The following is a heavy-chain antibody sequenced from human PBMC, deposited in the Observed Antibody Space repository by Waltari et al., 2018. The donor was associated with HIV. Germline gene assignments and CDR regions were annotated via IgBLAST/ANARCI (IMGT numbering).Heavy chain of an antibody. V-gene: IGHV3-30*18. CDR1: GFSFETTA. CDR3: AKEEDFTIFGVHYYPFDY. D-gene: IGHD3-3*01. J-gene: IGHJ4*02. CDR2: LSDDGSRE. Sequence: QVQLVASGGGVVQPGRSLRLSCAASGFSFETTAMHWVRQAPGKGLEWVALLSDDGSREQYADAVRGRFTISRDTSKNTLYLELGSLIGDDTAVYYCAKEEDFTIFGVHYYPFDYWGQGTLVTVSS.